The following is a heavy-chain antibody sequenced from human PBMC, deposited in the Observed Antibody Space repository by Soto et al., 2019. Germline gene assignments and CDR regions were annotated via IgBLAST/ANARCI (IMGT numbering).Heavy chain of an antibody. V-gene: IGHV3-74*01. CDR1: GFTFSTYW. CDR3: AKGSYRPHDY. D-gene: IGHD1-26*01. CDR2: ISSDGSST. J-gene: IGHJ4*02. Sequence: GGSLRLSCAASGFTFSTYWMHWVRQGPGRGLVWVSRISSDGSSTTYADSVKGRFTTSRDNARNTLYLQMDSLRAEDTAVYYCAKGSYRPHDYWGQGTLVTVSS.